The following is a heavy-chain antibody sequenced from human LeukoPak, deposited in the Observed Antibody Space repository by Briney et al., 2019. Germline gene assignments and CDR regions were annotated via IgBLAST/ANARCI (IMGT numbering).Heavy chain of an antibody. CDR1: GYTLIELS. Sequence: ASVKVSCKVSGYTLIELSMHWVRQAPGKGLEWMGGFDPEDGETIYAQKFQGRVTMTEDTSTDTAYMELSSLRSEDTAVYYCATQRAPDTAMDPLDYWGQGTLVTVSS. CDR3: ATQRAPDTAMDPLDY. CDR2: FDPEDGET. D-gene: IGHD5-18*01. J-gene: IGHJ4*02. V-gene: IGHV1-24*01.